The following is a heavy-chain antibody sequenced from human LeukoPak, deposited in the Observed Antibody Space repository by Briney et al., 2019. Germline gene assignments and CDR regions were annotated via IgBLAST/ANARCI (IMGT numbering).Heavy chain of an antibody. CDR3: ARLGRPLRRLGAGPNILTDYDY. V-gene: IGHV1-46*01. CDR1: GYTFTSYY. D-gene: IGHD3-9*01. Sequence: GASVKVSCKASGYTFTSYYMHWVRQAPGQGLEWMGIINPSGGSTSYAQKFQGRVTMTRDTSTSTVYMELSSLRSEDTAVYYCARLGRPLRRLGAGPNILTDYDYWGQGTLVTVSS. CDR2: INPSGGST. J-gene: IGHJ4*02.